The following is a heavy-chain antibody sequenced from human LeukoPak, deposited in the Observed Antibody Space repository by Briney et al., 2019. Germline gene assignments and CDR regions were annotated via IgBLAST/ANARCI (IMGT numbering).Heavy chain of an antibody. Sequence: GGSLRLSCAASGFTFSSYSMNWVRQAPGKGPEWVSYISSSSSTIYYADSVKGRFTISRDNAKNSLYLQMNSLRAEDTAVYYCARSKTAFDYWGQGTLVTVSS. J-gene: IGHJ4*02. CDR3: ARSKTAFDY. CDR1: GFTFSSYS. V-gene: IGHV3-48*01. D-gene: IGHD2-21*02. CDR2: ISSSSSTI.